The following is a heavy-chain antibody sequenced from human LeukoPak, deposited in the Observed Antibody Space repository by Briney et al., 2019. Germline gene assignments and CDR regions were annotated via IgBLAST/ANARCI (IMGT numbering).Heavy chain of an antibody. CDR3: ARDGGQFGVVILDY. CDR1: GYTFTGYY. CDR2: INPNSGGT. J-gene: IGHJ4*02. D-gene: IGHD3-3*01. Sequence: ASVKVSCKASGYTFTGYYMHWVRQAPGQGLEWMGWINPNSGGTNYARKFQGRVTMTWDTSISTAYMELSRLRSDDTAVYYCARDGGQFGVVILDYWGQGTLVTVSS. V-gene: IGHV1-2*02.